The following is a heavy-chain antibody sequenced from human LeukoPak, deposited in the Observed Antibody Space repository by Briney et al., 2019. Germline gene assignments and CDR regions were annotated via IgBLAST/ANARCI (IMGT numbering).Heavy chain of an antibody. CDR1: GGSISSYY. V-gene: IGHV4-59*12. CDR2: IYYSGST. Sequence: PSETLSLTCTVSGGSISSYYWSWIRQPPGKGLEWIGYIYYSGSTNYNPSLKSRVTISVDKSKNQFSLKLSSVTAADTAVYYCARGPNWVRYFDYWGQGTLVTVSS. CDR3: ARGPNWVRYFDY. D-gene: IGHD7-27*01. J-gene: IGHJ4*02.